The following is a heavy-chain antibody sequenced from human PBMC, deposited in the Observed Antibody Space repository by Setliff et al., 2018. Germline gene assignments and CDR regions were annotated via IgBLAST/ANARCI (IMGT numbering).Heavy chain of an antibody. J-gene: IGHJ4*02. V-gene: IGHV3-33*08. CDR2: IWDDGVKK. CDR3: ARDPTRRFDY. CDR1: GFTFSTYR. Sequence: GGSLRLSCAASGFTFSTYRMHWVRQAPGKRLEWVAVIWDDGVKKYHADSVKGRFTISRDNSKNTLYLQMNSLRPEDTAVYYCARDPTRRFDYWGQGTLVTVSS.